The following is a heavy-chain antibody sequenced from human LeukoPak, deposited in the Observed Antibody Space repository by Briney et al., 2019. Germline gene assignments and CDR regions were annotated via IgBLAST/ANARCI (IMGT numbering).Heavy chain of an antibody. J-gene: IGHJ6*03. CDR3: ARGVPAAIGYYYYMDV. CDR1: GCTFSSYA. D-gene: IGHD2-2*01. CDR2: IIPIFGTA. V-gene: IGHV1-69*05. Sequence: ASVKVSCKASGCTFSSYAISWVRQAPGQGLEWMGGIIPIFGTANYAQKFQGRVTITTDESTSTAYMELSSLRSEDTAVYYCARGVPAAIGYYYYMDVWGKGTTVA.